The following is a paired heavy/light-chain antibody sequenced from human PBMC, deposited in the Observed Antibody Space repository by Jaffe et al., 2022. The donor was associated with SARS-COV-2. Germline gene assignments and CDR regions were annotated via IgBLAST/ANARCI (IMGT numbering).Heavy chain of an antibody. CDR1: GFIFSDYE. V-gene: IGHV3-48*03. CDR2: ISISANTI. Sequence: EVQLVESGGGLVQPGGSLRLSCAASGFIFSDYEMNWVRQAPGKGLEWISYISISANTIYHADSVKGRFTISRDNAQSSLFLQMNSLRAEDTAIYYCARSPSRDNWNDPSIIRWFDPWGQGTLVTVSS. J-gene: IGHJ5*02. D-gene: IGHD1-1*01. CDR3: ARSPSRDNWNDPSIIRWFDP.
Light chain of an antibody. CDR1: RSVLYNSNNKNY. V-gene: IGKV4-1*01. CDR2: WAS. J-gene: IGKJ1*01. CDR3: QQYYSNPPT. Sequence: DIVMTQSPDSLAMSLGERATINCKSSRSVLYNSNNKNYLAWYQQKPGQPPKLLIYWASTRESGVPDRFSASGSGTDFTLTISSLQAEDVAVYYCQQYYSNPPTFGQGTKVEIK.